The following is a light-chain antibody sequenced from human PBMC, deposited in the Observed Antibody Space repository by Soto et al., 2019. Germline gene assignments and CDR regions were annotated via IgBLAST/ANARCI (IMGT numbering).Light chain of an antibody. V-gene: IGKV3-20*01. Sequence: EIVLTQSPGTLSLSAGEIATLSFRASQSVSNNYLAWYQQKPGQAPRLLIYGASNRATGIPDRFSGSGSGTDFTLTISRLEPEDFAVYYCQQYGSSGTFGQGTKVDI. CDR1: QSVSNNY. CDR3: QQYGSSGT. J-gene: IGKJ1*01. CDR2: GAS.